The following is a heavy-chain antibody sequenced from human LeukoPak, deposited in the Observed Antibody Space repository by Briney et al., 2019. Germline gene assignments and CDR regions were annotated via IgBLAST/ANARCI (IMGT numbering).Heavy chain of an antibody. V-gene: IGHV4-31*03. CDR1: GGSISSGGYY. Sequence: KPSQTLSLTCTVSGGSISSGGYYWSWIRQHPGKGLEWFGYIYYSGSTYYNPSLKSRVTISVDTSKDQFSLKLSSVTAADTAVYYCARDYCSGGSCYSAYWGQGTLVTVSS. D-gene: IGHD2-15*01. CDR3: ARDYCSGGSCYSAY. CDR2: IYYSGST. J-gene: IGHJ4*02.